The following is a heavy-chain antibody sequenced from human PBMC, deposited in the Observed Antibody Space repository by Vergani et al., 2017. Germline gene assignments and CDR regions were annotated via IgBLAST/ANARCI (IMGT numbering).Heavy chain of an antibody. J-gene: IGHJ5*02. CDR3: ARELASSSSVGGDWFDP. CDR1: GGSISSSSYY. CDR2: IYYSGST. D-gene: IGHD6-6*01. V-gene: IGHV4-39*07. Sequence: QLQLQESGPGLVKPSETLSLTCTVSGGSISSSSYYWGWIRQPPGKGLEWIGSIYYSGSTYYNPSLKSLVTISVDTSKNQFSLKLSSVTAADTAVYYCARELASSSSVGGDWFDPWGQGTLVTVSS.